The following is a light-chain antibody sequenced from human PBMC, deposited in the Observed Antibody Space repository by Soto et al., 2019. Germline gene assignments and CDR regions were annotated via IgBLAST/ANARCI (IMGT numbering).Light chain of an antibody. CDR2: RNN. J-gene: IGLJ2*01. Sequence: QSVLTQPPSASGTPGQRVPISCSGSSSNIGSNYVYWYQQLPGTAPKLLIYRNNQRPSGVPDRFSGSKSGTSASLAISGLRSEDEADYYCAAWDDSLSALLFGGGTKLTVI. CDR3: AAWDDSLSALL. CDR1: SSNIGSNY. V-gene: IGLV1-47*01.